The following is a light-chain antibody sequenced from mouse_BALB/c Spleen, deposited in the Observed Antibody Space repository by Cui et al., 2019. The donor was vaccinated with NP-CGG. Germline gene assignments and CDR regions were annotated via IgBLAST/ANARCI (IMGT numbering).Light chain of an antibody. CDR3: ALWYSNHWV. J-gene: IGLJ1*01. V-gene: IGLV1*01. CDR1: TGAVTTSNY. CDR2: GTN. Sequence: DVVTPESALTTSPGETVTLTCRSSTGAVTTSNYANWVQEKPDHLFTGLIGGTNNRVPGVPARFSGSLIGDKAALTITGAQTEDEAIYFCALWYSNHWVFGGGTKLTVL.